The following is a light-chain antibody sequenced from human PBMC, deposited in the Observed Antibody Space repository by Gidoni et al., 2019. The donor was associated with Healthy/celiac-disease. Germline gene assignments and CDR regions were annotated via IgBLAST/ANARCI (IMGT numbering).Light chain of an antibody. J-gene: IGKJ1*01. V-gene: IGKV1-5*03. CDR1: QSISSW. CDR3: QQYNSSTWT. CDR2: KAS. Sequence: DIQMTQSPSTLSASVGDRVTLTCRASQSISSWLAWYQQKPGKAPKLLIYKASSLESGVPSRFSGSGSGTEFTLTISSLQPDDFAIYYCQQYNSSTWTFGQGTKVEIK.